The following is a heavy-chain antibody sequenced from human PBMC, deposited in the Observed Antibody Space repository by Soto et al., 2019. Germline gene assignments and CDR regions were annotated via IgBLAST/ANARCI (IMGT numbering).Heavy chain of an antibody. Sequence: GGSLRLSCAASGFTFSSYAMSWVRQAPGKGLEWVSVIYSGGSTYYADSVKGRFTISRDNSKNTLYLQMNSLRAEDTAVYYCARGGLQHALDVWGQGSTVTVSS. CDR1: GFTFSSYA. CDR2: IYSGGST. D-gene: IGHD6-13*01. J-gene: IGHJ6*02. CDR3: ARGGLQHALDV. V-gene: IGHV3-53*01.